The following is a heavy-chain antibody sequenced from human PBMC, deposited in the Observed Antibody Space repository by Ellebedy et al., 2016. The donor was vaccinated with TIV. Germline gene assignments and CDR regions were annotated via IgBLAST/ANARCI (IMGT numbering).Heavy chain of an antibody. CDR2: ISHDGSSQ. CDR3: ARDLDKSSGWYGGAAY. Sequence: GESLKISCVASGFTFDSYAMHWVRQAPGKGLEWVAVISHDGSSQYYADSVKGRFTVSRDNSMTTVYLEMNSLRAEDTALYYCARDLDKSSGWYGGAAYWGQGTQVTVS. D-gene: IGHD6-19*01. CDR1: GFTFDSYA. V-gene: IGHV3-30-3*01. J-gene: IGHJ4*02.